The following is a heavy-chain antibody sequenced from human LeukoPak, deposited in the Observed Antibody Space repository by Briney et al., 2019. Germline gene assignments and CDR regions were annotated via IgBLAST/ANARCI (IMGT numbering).Heavy chain of an antibody. V-gene: IGHV1-69*04. Sequence: GASVKVSCKASGGTFSSYAISWVRQAPGQGLEWMGRIIPILGIANYAQKFQGRVPITVDKSTSTAYMELSSLRSEDTAVYYCARVGGSSYSISPVYAFDIWGQGTMVTVSS. D-gene: IGHD6-13*01. CDR2: IIPILGIA. CDR3: ARVGGSSYSISPVYAFDI. J-gene: IGHJ3*02. CDR1: GGTFSSYA.